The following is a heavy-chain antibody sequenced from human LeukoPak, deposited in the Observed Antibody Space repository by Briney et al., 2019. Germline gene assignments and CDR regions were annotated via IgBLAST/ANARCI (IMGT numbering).Heavy chain of an antibody. V-gene: IGHV3-23*01. J-gene: IGHJ4*02. D-gene: IGHD2-2*01. Sequence: GGSLRLSCAASGFTFSSYAMSWVRQAPGKGLEWVSAISGSGGSTYYADSVKGRFTISRDNSKNTLYLQMNSLRADDTAVYYCAKDIIVIPPPYYFDCRGQGTLVTVSS. CDR1: GFTFSSYA. CDR2: ISGSGGST. CDR3: AKDIIVIPPPYYFDC.